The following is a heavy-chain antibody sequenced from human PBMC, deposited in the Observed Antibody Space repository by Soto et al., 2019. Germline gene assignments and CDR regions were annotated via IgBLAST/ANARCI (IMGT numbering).Heavy chain of an antibody. V-gene: IGHV3-53*01. Sequence: DVQLVESGGGLIQPGGSLRLSCAAFGLTVSGKKYLAWVRQAPGKGLEWLSGLYDVDGTYYADSVKGRFTISRDNSKNTLYLQMNSLTAEDTAVYHCARDGTTMVTLYYFDHWGQGTLVTVSS. D-gene: IGHD1-1*01. J-gene: IGHJ4*02. CDR1: GLTVSGKKY. CDR3: ARDGTTMVTLYYFDH. CDR2: LYDVDGT.